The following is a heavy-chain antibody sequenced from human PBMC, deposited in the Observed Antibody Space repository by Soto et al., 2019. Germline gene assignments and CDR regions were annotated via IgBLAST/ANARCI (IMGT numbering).Heavy chain of an antibody. V-gene: IGHV2-5*02. J-gene: IGHJ4*02. D-gene: IGHD3-3*01. CDR2: IYWDDDK. CDR3: ARCGAYYDFWSGNYYFDY. Sequence: QITLKESGPTLVKPTQTLTPTCTFSGFSLSTSGVGVGWIRQPPGKALERLALIYWDDDKRYSPSLKSSLTITKDTSKNQVVLTLTNMDPVDTATYYGARCGAYYDFWSGNYYFDYWGQGTLVTVSS. CDR1: GFSLSTSGVG.